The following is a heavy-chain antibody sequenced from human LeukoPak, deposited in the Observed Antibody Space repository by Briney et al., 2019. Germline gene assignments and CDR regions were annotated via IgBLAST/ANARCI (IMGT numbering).Heavy chain of an antibody. CDR3: ARAGYCGGDCYLNWFDP. J-gene: IGHJ5*02. V-gene: IGHV4-31*03. Sequence: SQTLSLTCTVSGGSISSGGYYWSWIRQHPGKGLEWIGYIYYSGSTYYNPSLKSRVTISVDTSKNQFSLKLSSVTAADTAVYYCARAGYCGGDCYLNWFDPWGQGTLVTVPS. D-gene: IGHD2-21*02. CDR2: IYYSGST. CDR1: GGSISSGGYY.